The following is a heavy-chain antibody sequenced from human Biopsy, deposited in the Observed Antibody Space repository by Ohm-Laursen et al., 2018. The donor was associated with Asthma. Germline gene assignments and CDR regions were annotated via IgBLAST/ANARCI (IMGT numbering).Heavy chain of an antibody. Sequence: SLRLSCAASGFTFSSYCMHWVRQVPGQGLVWVSHINSDGTAATYADSVKGRFTVSRDNAKNTLYLQMNSLRAEDTAVYFCTASFAYWGQGSLVTVSS. CDR3: TASFAY. V-gene: IGHV3-74*03. D-gene: IGHD5-18*01. J-gene: IGHJ4*02. CDR2: INSDGTAA. CDR1: GFTFSSYC.